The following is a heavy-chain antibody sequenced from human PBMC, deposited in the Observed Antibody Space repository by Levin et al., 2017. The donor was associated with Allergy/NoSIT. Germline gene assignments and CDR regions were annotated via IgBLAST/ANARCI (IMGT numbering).Heavy chain of an antibody. CDR1: GFTSNSYP. V-gene: IGHV3-30*04. CDR2: LSKDGNNK. J-gene: IGHJ4*02. CDR3: ARGRSSSWFDY. Sequence: SCAASGFTSNSYPMHWVRQAPGKGLEWVAALSKDGNNKYYTDSVKGRFTISRDNSKNTLYLQMNSLRLEDTAVYYCARGRSSSWFDYWGQGTLVTVSS. D-gene: IGHD6-13*01.